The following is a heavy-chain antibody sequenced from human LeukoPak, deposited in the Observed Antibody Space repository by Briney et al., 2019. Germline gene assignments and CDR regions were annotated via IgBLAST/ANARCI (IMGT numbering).Heavy chain of an antibody. CDR3: AGDPEQWLVTRYYYYYGMDV. CDR2: ISYDGSNK. CDR1: GFTFSSYA. V-gene: IGHV3-30*04. D-gene: IGHD6-19*01. Sequence: GGSLRLSCAASGFTFSSYAMHWVRQAPGKGLEWVAVISYDGSNKYYADSVKGRFTISRDNSKNTLYLQMNSLRAEDTAVYYCAGDPEQWLVTRYYYYYGMDVWGQGTTVTVSS. J-gene: IGHJ6*02.